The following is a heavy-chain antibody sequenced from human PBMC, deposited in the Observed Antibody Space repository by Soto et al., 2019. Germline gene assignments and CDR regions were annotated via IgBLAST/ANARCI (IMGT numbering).Heavy chain of an antibody. Sequence: QVQLVQSGAEVKRPGASVKVSCKAPGDTFTSYYLNWVRQAPGQGLEWMGVINPHGGSTKYARKFQGRITMTRDTSRSTVYMELSSLRSDDTAIYYCARSSGGNFGIIIEGSNWFDPWGQGTLVTVSS. V-gene: IGHV1-46*01. CDR1: GDTFTSYY. D-gene: IGHD3-3*01. CDR2: INPHGGST. CDR3: ARSSGGNFGIIIEGSNWFDP. J-gene: IGHJ5*02.